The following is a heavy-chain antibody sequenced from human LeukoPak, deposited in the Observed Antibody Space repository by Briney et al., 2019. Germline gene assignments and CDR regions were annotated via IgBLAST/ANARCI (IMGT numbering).Heavy chain of an antibody. CDR1: GGTFSSYA. Sequence: GASVKVSCKASGGTFSSYAISWVRQAPGQGLEWMGGIIPIFGTANYAQKFQGRVTITADESTSTAYMELSSLRSEDTAVYYCATDSVVPAATPDYYGMDVWGQGTTVTVS. D-gene: IGHD2-2*01. CDR2: IIPIFGTA. J-gene: IGHJ6*02. V-gene: IGHV1-69*13. CDR3: ATDSVVPAATPDYYGMDV.